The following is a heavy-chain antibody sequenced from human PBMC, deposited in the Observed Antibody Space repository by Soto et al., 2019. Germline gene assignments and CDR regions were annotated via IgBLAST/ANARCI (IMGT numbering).Heavy chain of an antibody. Sequence: ASVKVSCKASGYTFTGYYIHWVRQAPGQGLECMGWINPNTGGTKYAQKFQGRVAMTRDTSISTAYMELSSVTAADTALYYCARTTAVPNTLRSRYFFDFWGQGTLVTVSS. CDR2: INPNTGGT. V-gene: IGHV1-2*02. CDR3: ARTTAVPNTLRSRYFFDF. D-gene: IGHD3-9*01. J-gene: IGHJ4*02. CDR1: GYTFTGYY.